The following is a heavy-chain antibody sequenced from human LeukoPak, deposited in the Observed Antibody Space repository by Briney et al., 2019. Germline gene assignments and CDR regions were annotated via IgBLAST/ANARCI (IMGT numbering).Heavy chain of an antibody. CDR1: GGSINNYY. V-gene: IGHV4-59*08. CDR3: ARRVTSDWFDP. CDR2: MHYSGST. J-gene: IGHJ5*02. D-gene: IGHD2-21*02. Sequence: SETLSLTCTVSGGSINNYYWSWIRQPPGKGLEWIGYMHYSGSTNYNPSLKSRVTTSVDTSKNQFSLRLSSVTAADTAVYYCARRVTSDWFDPWGQGTLVTVSS.